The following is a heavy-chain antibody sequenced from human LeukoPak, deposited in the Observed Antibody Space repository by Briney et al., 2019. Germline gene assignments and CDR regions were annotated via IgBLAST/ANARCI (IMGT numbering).Heavy chain of an antibody. V-gene: IGHV4-39*07. D-gene: IGHD6-13*01. CDR2: IYTSGST. CDR1: GGSISSSSYY. J-gene: IGHJ4*02. CDR3: AREGLLNSSWLSYYFDY. Sequence: PSETLSLTCTVSGGSISSSSYYWGWIRQPPGKGLEWIGSIYTSGSTNYNPSLKSRVTISVDTSKNQFSLKLSSVTAADTAVYYCAREGLLNSSWLSYYFDYWGQGTLVTVSS.